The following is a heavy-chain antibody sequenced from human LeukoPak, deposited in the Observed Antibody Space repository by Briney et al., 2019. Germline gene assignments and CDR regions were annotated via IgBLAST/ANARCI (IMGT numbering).Heavy chain of an antibody. V-gene: IGHV1-18*01. CDR1: GYTFTSYG. J-gene: IGHJ5*02. CDR2: ISAYNGNT. CDR3: ARAGNYDYVWGSYRFPNWFDP. Sequence: ASVKVSCKASGYTFTSYGISWVRQAPGQGLEWMGWISAYNGNTNYAQKLQGRVTMTTDTSTSTACMELRSLRSDDTAVYYCARAGNYDYVWGSYRFPNWFDPWGQGTLVTVSS. D-gene: IGHD3-16*02.